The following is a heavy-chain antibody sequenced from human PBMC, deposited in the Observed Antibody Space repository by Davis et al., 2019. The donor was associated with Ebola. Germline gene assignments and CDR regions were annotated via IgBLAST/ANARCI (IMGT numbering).Heavy chain of an antibody. Sequence: GESLKISCAASGFTFSSYAMSWVRQAPGKGLEWVSAISGSGGNTYYADSVKGRFTISRDKSKNTLYLQMNRLRAENTAVYYCAKEDGDYDFWSVYRINWFDPWGQGTLVTVSS. CDR1: GFTFSSYA. V-gene: IGHV3-23*01. CDR3: AKEDGDYDFWSVYRINWFDP. CDR2: ISGSGGNT. D-gene: IGHD3-3*01. J-gene: IGHJ5*02.